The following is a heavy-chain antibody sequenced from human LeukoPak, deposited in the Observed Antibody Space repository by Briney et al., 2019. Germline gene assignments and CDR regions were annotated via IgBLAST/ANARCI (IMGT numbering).Heavy chain of an antibody. CDR3: ARHFPSGCSGGSCYPPGYYYYYYMDV. Sequence: AETLSLTSAVSGGAISSSSYYWGWIRQPPGEGLEWIGTIWCSGSTYSNPSLKSRVTISVDTSKTKFSLKLSSVTAADTAVYYCARHFPSGCSGGSCYPPGYYYYYYMDVWGKGTTVTDSS. J-gene: IGHJ6*03. CDR2: IWCSGST. CDR1: GGAISSSSYY. D-gene: IGHD2-15*01. V-gene: IGHV4-39*01.